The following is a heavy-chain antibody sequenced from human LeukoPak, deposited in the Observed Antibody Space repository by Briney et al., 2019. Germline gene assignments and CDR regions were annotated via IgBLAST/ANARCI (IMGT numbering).Heavy chain of an antibody. CDR2: INPSGGTT. V-gene: IGHV1-46*01. J-gene: IGHJ4*02. Sequence: ASVKVYCKASGYTFSNYYMHWVRQAPGQGLEWMGIINPSGGTTRYAQKFQGRVTMTTDTSTTTAHMELRSLRSGDTAVYYCARDLGAAGWTSSGWFRTPDYWGQGTLVTVSS. CDR1: GYTFSNYY. CDR3: ARDLGAAGWTSSGWFRTPDY. D-gene: IGHD6-19*01.